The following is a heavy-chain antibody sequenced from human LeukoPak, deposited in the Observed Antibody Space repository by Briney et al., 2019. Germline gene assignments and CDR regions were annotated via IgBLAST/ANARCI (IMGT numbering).Heavy chain of an antibody. CDR3: ARGLGYSSSSGPLGY. J-gene: IGHJ4*02. V-gene: IGHV3-7*04. CDR2: IKQDGSEK. D-gene: IGHD6-6*01. CDR1: GFTFSSYW. Sequence: GVSLRLSCAASGFTFSSYWMSWVRQAPGKGLEWVANIKQDGSEKYYVDSVKGRFTISRDNAKNSLYLQMNSLRAEDTAVYYCARGLGYSSSSGPLGYWGQGTLVTVSS.